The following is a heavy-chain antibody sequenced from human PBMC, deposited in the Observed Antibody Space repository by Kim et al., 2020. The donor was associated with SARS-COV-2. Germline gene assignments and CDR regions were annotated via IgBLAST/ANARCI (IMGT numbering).Heavy chain of an antibody. D-gene: IGHD3-22*01. CDR2: ISGSGGST. J-gene: IGHJ5*02. V-gene: IGHV3-23*01. CDR1: GFTFSSYA. CDR3: AKDGEGASGCYDSSGGNWFEP. Sequence: GGSLRLSCAASGFTFSSYAMSWVRQAPGKGLEWVSAISGSGGSTYYADFVKGRFTISRDNSKNTLYLQMNSLRAEDTAVYYCAKDGEGASGCYDSSGGNWFEPWGQGTQVTVSS.